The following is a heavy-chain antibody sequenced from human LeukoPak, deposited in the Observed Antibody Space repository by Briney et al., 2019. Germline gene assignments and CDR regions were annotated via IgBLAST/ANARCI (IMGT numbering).Heavy chain of an antibody. J-gene: IGHJ4*02. CDR2: INHSGST. CDR3: ARLVGYYDILTGYLIDY. V-gene: IGHV4-34*01. D-gene: IGHD3-9*01. Sequence: SETLSLTCAVYGGSFSGYYWSWIRQPPGKGLEWIGEINHSGSTNYNPSLKSRVTISVDKSKNQFSLKLSSVTAADTAVYYCARLVGYYDILTGYLIDYWGQGTLVTVSS. CDR1: GGSFSGYY.